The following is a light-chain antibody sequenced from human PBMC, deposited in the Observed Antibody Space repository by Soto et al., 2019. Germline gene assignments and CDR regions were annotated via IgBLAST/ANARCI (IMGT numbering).Light chain of an antibody. CDR1: QNVGNN. CDR3: QQYGRSIT. CDR2: GAS. Sequence: EIVMTQSPATLSVSPGERATLSCRASQNVGNNLVWYQQKPGQAPRLLIYGASSRATGIPDRFSGIGSGTDFTLTISRLEPEDFAVYYCQQYGRSITFSQGTRLEIK. V-gene: IGKV3-20*01. J-gene: IGKJ5*01.